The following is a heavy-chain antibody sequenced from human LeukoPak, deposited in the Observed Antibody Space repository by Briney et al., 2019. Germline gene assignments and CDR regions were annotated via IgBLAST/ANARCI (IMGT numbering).Heavy chain of an antibody. CDR2: IYYSGST. J-gene: IGHJ4*02. D-gene: IGHD3-9*01. CDR3: AREFSRYFDWFNSPGGFDY. V-gene: IGHV4-30-4*08. CDR1: GGSISSGDYY. Sequence: SETLSLTCTVSGGSISSGDYYWSWIRQPPGKGLEWIGYIYYSGSTYYNPSLKSRVTISVDTSKNQFSLKLSSVTAADTAVYYCAREFSRYFDWFNSPGGFDYWGQGTLVTVSS.